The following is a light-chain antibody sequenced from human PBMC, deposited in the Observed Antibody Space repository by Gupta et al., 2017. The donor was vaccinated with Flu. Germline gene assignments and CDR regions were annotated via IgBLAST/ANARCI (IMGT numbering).Light chain of an antibody. CDR3: CSFASPYTWI. J-gene: IGLJ2*01. CDR2: EVT. V-gene: IGLV2-23*02. Sequence: QSALTQPVSVPASPGQSITISCSGTNNDVGSYNRVSWYQQYPGKAPKILIYEVTKRPSEVSNRFSGSKSGNTASLTISGLQAEDEADYYYCSFASPYTWIFGGGTTVTVL. CDR1: NNDVGSYNR.